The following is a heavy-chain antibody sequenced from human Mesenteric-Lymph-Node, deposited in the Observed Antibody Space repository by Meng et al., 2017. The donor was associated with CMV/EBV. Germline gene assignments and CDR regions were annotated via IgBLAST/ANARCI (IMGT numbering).Heavy chain of an antibody. CDR3: ARVYSSSGLYYYGMDV. Sequence: SETLSLTCTVFGASISSYYWNWIRQPPGKGLEWIGYVYYSGTTNYNPSLKSRVIISIDTSKMQFSLRLTSVTAADTAVYYCARVYSSSGLYYYGMDVWGQGTTVTVSS. V-gene: IGHV4-59*01. CDR2: VYYSGTT. CDR1: GASISSYY. D-gene: IGHD6-6*01. J-gene: IGHJ6*02.